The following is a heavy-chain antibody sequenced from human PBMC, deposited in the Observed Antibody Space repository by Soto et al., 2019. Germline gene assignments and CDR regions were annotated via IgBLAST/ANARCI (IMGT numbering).Heavy chain of an antibody. CDR2: IYYSGST. Sequence: SETLSLTCTVSGVSVSGSYYWSWIRQPPGKGLEWIGYIYYSGSTNNNPSLKGRVTISIAASKNQFSLKLNSVTAADTAVYYCARVSVAARSYFDFCGQGTRVTVSS. V-gene: IGHV4-61*01. J-gene: IGHJ4*02. CDR3: ARVSVAARSYFDF. D-gene: IGHD6-6*01. CDR1: GVSVSGSYY.